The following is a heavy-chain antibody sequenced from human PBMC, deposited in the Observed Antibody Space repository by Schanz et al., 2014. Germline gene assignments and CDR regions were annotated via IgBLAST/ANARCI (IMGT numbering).Heavy chain of an antibody. CDR2: ISGSGGST. J-gene: IGHJ4*02. Sequence: EVQLVESGGGLVQPGGSLRLSCAASGITFSSHSFNWVRQAPGKGLEWVSAISGSGGSTYYADSVKGRFTISRDNAENTLFLQMNSLRTEDTDLYHCVSSGSDAAYAFWGQGTMVTVSP. D-gene: IGHD3-10*01. CDR1: GITFSSHS. V-gene: IGHV3-23*04. CDR3: VSSGSDAAYAF.